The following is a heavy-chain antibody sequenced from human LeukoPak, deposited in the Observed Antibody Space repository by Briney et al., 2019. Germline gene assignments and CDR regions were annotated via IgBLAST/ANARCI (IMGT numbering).Heavy chain of an antibody. J-gene: IGHJ6*02. D-gene: IGHD2-15*01. CDR1: GFTFSDYG. V-gene: IGHV3-33*01. CDR2: IWYDGSIN. CDR3: ARIGCSGGSCNPDHYYDMDV. Sequence: GGSLRLSCAASGFTFSDYGMHWVRQAPGKGLEWVAIIWYDGSINYYTDSVKGRFTISRDNSKSTMYLQMNSLRVEDTAVYYCARIGCSGGSCNPDHYYDMDVWGQGTTVTVSS.